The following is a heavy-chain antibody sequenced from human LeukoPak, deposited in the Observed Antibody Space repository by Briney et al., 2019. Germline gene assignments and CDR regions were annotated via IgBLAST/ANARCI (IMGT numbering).Heavy chain of an antibody. CDR3: AIPYVDGGFH. CDR1: EYTFTAYH. Sequence: ASVKVSCKTSEYTFTAYHVHSVRQAPGQGLEWMGWINPNSGDTHYAQKFQDRVTMTGDTSITTAYMELSRLRSDDTAVYYCAIPYVDGGFHWGQGTLVTVSS. J-gene: IGHJ4*02. D-gene: IGHD3-10*02. CDR2: INPNSGDT. V-gene: IGHV1-2*02.